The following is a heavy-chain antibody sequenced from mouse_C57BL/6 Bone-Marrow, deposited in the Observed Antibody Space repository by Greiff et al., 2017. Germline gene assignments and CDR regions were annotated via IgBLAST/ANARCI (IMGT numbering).Heavy chain of an antibody. J-gene: IGHJ3*01. CDR3: TTPLARKVATRAY. V-gene: IGHV14-1*01. CDR1: GFNIKDYY. Sequence: VQLQQSGAELVRPGASVKLSCTASGFNIKDYYMPWVKQRPEQGLAWIGRIDPGDGDTEYAPKFQGKATMTADTSSNTAYLQLSSLTSEDTAVYYCTTPLARKVATRAYWGQGTLVTVSA. D-gene: IGHD1-1*01. CDR2: IDPGDGDT.